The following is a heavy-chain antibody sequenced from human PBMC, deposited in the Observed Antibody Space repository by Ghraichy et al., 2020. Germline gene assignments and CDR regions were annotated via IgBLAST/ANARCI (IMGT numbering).Heavy chain of an antibody. CDR2: INPSGGST. V-gene: IGHV1-46*01. Sequence: ASVKVSCKASGYTFTSYYMHWVRQAPGQGLEWMGIINPSGGSTSYAQKFQGRVTMTRDTSTSTVYMELSSLRSEDTAVYYCARDLGKLLWFGEFGSKYNWFDPWGQGTLVTVSS. J-gene: IGHJ5*02. CDR3: ARDLGKLLWFGEFGSKYNWFDP. CDR1: GYTFTSYY. D-gene: IGHD3-10*01.